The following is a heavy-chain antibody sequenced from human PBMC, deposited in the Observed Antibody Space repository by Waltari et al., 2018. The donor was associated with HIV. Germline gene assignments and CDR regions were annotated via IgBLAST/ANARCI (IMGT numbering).Heavy chain of an antibody. CDR2: IYYGWST. Sequence: QLQMQESGPGLVKPSETLSLTCSVSGGSISSSVYYWRWLRQSPGKGLEWIGNIYYGWSTYYNPSLQSRVTISVDTSKNQFSLRLNSVTAADTAVYFCARHLRGHGFLAKLYYFDFWGQGALVTVSS. CDR1: GGSISSSVYY. CDR3: ARHLRGHGFLAKLYYFDF. D-gene: IGHD3-3*01. V-gene: IGHV4-39*01. J-gene: IGHJ4*02.